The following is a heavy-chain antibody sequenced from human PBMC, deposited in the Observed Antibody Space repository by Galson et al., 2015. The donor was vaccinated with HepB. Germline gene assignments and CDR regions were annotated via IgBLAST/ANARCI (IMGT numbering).Heavy chain of an antibody. CDR3: ARGGTEGKSSSHMDV. Sequence: LSLTCAVYGGSFSGDYDYWRWIRQPPGKGLEWIGEINHGGSTNYSPSLKSRVTISLDTSKNQFSLRVTSVTAADTAVYYCARGGTEGKSSSHMDVWGKGTTVTVSS. CDR1: GGSFSGDY. J-gene: IGHJ6*03. CDR2: INHGGST. D-gene: IGHD2-2*01. V-gene: IGHV4-34*01.